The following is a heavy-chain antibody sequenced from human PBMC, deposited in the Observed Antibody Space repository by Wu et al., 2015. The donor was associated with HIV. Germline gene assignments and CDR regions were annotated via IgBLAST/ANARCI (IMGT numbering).Heavy chain of an antibody. J-gene: IGHJ5*02. CDR2: ISAYNGNT. CDR3: ARVSLGAVAGNWFDP. V-gene: IGHV1-18*01. Sequence: QVQLVQSGVEVKKPGASVKVSCKASGYTFSSYGISWVRQAPGQGLEWMGWISAYNGNTNYAQNLQGRVTMTTDTSTSTAYMELRSLRSDDTAKYYCARVSLGAVAGNWFDPWGQGTLVTVSS. CDR1: GYTFSSYG. D-gene: IGHD6-19*01.